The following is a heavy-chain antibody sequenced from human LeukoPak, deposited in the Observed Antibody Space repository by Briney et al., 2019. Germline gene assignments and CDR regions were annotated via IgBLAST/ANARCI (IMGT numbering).Heavy chain of an antibody. CDR2: ISNDGNNK. D-gene: IGHD2-2*01. J-gene: IGHJ4*02. CDR3: ARHAAFAEYQSHLTHFDY. Sequence: PGGSLRLSCTASGFTFSGYGMHWVRQAPGKGLEWVAVISNDGNNKYYADSVKGRFTISRDNSKSTLYLQMNSLRAEDTAVYYCARHAAFAEYQSHLTHFDYWGQGTLVTVSS. CDR1: GFTFSGYG. V-gene: IGHV3-30*03.